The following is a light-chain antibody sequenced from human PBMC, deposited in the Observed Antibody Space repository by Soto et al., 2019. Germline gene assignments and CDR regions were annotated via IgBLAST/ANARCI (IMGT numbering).Light chain of an antibody. CDR3: QQYGSSPFT. Sequence: EIVLTQSPGTLSLSPGERATLSCRASQSVSSSYLAWYQQKPGQAPRLLIYGASSRATGIPDRFSGSGSGTDFTLTISRLETEDFAVYYWQQYGSSPFTFGGGTKVEIK. J-gene: IGKJ4*01. CDR2: GAS. CDR1: QSVSSSY. V-gene: IGKV3-20*01.